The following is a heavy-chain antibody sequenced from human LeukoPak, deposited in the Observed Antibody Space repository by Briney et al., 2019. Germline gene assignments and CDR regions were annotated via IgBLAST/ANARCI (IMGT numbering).Heavy chain of an antibody. CDR3: ARDPGAMIQGAFDY. V-gene: IGHV3-30*04. D-gene: IGHD5-12*01. CDR2: VSYDGSEK. CDR1: GFTFSSYA. J-gene: IGHJ4*02. Sequence: GGSLRLSCAASGFTFSSYAMHWVRQAPGKGLDWIAAVSYDGSEKYYTDSVKSRFTISSDTSKNIVSLQMNSLRVEDTAIYYCARDPGAMIQGAFDYWGQGTLVTVSS.